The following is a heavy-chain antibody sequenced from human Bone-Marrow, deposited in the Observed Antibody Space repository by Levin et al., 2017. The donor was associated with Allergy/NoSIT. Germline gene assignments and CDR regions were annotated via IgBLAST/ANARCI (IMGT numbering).Heavy chain of an antibody. CDR2: ISYDGSNK. V-gene: IGHV3-30*18. Sequence: GESLKISCAASGFTFSSYGMHWVRQAPGKGLEWVAVISYDGSNKYYADSVKGRFTISRDNSKNTLYLQMNSLRAEDTAVYYCAKARGVRGVILTLFDYWGQGTLVTVSS. CDR1: GFTFSSYG. J-gene: IGHJ4*02. D-gene: IGHD3-10*01. CDR3: AKARGVRGVILTLFDY.